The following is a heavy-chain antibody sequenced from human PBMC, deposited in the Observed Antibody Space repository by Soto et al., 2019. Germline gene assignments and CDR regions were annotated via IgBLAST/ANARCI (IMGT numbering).Heavy chain of an antibody. V-gene: IGHV1-18*01. J-gene: IGHJ6*03. D-gene: IGHD4-17*01. Sequence: ASVKVSCKASGYTFTSYGISWVRQAPGQGLEWMGWISAYNGNTNYAQKLQGRVTMTTDTSTSTAYMELRSLRSDDTAVYYCARVPDYGDPAHYYYYYMDVWGKGTTVTVSS. CDR1: GYTFTSYG. CDR3: ARVPDYGDPAHYYYYYMDV. CDR2: ISAYNGNT.